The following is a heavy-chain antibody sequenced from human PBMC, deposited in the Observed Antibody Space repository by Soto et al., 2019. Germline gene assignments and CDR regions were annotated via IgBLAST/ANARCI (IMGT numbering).Heavy chain of an antibody. Sequence: QVQLVQSAAEVKKPGASVRVSCKASGYTFIRYGIAWVRQAPGQGLEWMGWISPYNDYTIYAQKLQGRVTMTADTATRTVDMERRSLKSDDTAVYSGARGGYYDNTGVKLRHYGVNVWGQGTSVTVSS. V-gene: IGHV1-18*01. J-gene: IGHJ6*02. D-gene: IGHD3-16*01. CDR2: ISPYNDYT. CDR1: GYTFIRYG. CDR3: ARGGYYDNTGVKLRHYGVNV.